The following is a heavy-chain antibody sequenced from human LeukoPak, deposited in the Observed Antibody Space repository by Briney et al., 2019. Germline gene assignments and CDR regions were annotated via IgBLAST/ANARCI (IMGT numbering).Heavy chain of an antibody. Sequence: GGSLRLSCAASGFTVSSNYMSWVRQAPGKGLEWVSVIYSGGSTYYADSVEGRFTISRDNSKNTLYLQMNSLRAEDTAVYYCAREDRIVGALSWGQGTLVTVSS. V-gene: IGHV3-53*01. CDR2: IYSGGST. J-gene: IGHJ4*02. CDR1: GFTVSSNY. CDR3: AREDRIVGALS. D-gene: IGHD1-26*01.